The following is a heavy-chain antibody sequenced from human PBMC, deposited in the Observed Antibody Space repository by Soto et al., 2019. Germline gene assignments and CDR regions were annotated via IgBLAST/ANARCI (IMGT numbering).Heavy chain of an antibody. J-gene: IGHJ5*02. CDR1: GLTVSSNY. Sequence: QLVETGGGLIQPGGSLRLSCAASGLTVSSNYMSWVRQAPGKGLEWVSIIYSGGNTYYADSVKGRFTISRDNSKNTLYLQMNSLRADDTAVYYCARDGYNSYWLATWGQGTLVTVSS. CDR3: ARDGYNSYWLAT. V-gene: IGHV3-53*02. D-gene: IGHD6-13*01. CDR2: IYSGGNT.